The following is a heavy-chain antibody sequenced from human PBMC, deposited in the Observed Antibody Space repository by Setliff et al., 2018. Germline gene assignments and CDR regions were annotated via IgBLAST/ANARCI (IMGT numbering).Heavy chain of an antibody. CDR1: GLTFSRSW. V-gene: IGHV3-74*03. CDR2: INPDGRTT. Sequence: ETLSLSCAASGLTFSRSWMFWVRQAPGKGLVWVSHINPDGRTTAYADSVYGRFTVSRDNSKNTLYLQMNSLRAEDTAVYYCAKDTHYYSNTGYYCFDYWGQGALVTVSS. J-gene: IGHJ4*02. CDR3: AKDTHYYSNTGYYCFDY. D-gene: IGHD3-9*01.